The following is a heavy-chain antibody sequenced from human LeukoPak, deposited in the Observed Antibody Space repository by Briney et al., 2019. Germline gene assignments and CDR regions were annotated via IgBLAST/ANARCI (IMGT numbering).Heavy chain of an antibody. J-gene: IGHJ4*02. CDR2: IYHSGST. CDR1: VYSISSGYY. V-gene: IGHV4-38-2*02. CDR3: ARVRGYCSSTICYRYYFDY. Sequence: SETLSLTCTVSVYSISSGYYWGWIRQPPGKGLEWIGTIYHSGSTYYNPSLKSRVTISVDTSKNQFSLKLTSVTAADTAVYYCARVRGYCSSTICYRYYFDYWGQGTLVTVSS. D-gene: IGHD2-2*01.